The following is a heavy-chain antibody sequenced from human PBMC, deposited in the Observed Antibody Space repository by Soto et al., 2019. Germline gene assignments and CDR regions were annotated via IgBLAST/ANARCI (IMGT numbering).Heavy chain of an antibody. V-gene: IGHV3-13*04. CDR1: GFTFSRYD. CDR2: IGTSGDT. J-gene: IGHJ5*02. D-gene: IGHD6-6*01. CDR3: ARGALGFDP. Sequence: EVQVVESGGGLLQPGGSLRLSCAASGFTFSRYDMHWVRQATGRGLEWVSGIGTSGDTYYAGSVKGRFTISRENAKNSVYLQMNSLRAGDTAVYYCARGALGFDPWGQGTLVAVSS.